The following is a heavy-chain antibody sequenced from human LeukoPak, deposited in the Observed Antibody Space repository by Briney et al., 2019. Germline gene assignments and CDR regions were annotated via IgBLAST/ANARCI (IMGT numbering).Heavy chain of an antibody. CDR1: GGSISSSSYY. Sequence: SETLSLTCTVSGGSISSSSYYWGWIRQPPGKGLEWIGSIYYSGSTYYNPSLKSRVTISVDTSENQFSLKLSSVTAADTAVYYCAREEVGVVPADYWGQGTLVTVSS. CDR3: AREEVGVVPADY. D-gene: IGHD2-2*01. CDR2: IYYSGST. J-gene: IGHJ4*02. V-gene: IGHV4-39*02.